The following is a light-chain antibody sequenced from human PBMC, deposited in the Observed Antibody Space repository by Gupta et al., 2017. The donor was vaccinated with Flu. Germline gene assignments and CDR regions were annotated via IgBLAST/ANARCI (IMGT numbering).Light chain of an antibody. J-gene: IGKJ3*01. CDR2: ATS. CDR3: QQENTQPTT. Sequence: PSSPSASVGDRVTITCRASQAINIFLAWFQQKPGKTPKSPIYATSHVESGVPSTFSGSGSRSTFSLRIISLLPEDFATYYCQQENTQPTTFGPASKLDV. CDR1: QAINIF. V-gene: IGKV1-16*01.